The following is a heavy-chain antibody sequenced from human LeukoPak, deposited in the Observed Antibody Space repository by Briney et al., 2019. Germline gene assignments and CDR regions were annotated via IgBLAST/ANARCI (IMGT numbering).Heavy chain of an antibody. Sequence: LVASVTVSCTASGYTFTGYYMHWVRQAPGQGLEWMGWINPNSGGTNYAQKVQGRVTMTRDTSISTAYMELSRLRSDDTAVYYCARVRDAFDIWGQGTMVTVSS. CDR2: INPNSGGT. CDR1: GYTFTGYY. V-gene: IGHV1-2*03. CDR3: ARVRDAFDI. J-gene: IGHJ3*02.